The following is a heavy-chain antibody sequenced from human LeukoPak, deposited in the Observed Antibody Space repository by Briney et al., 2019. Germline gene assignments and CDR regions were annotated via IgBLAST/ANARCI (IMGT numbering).Heavy chain of an antibody. Sequence: GGSLRLSCVASGFTFSSYWMSWVRQAPGKGLEWVSSISSSSSYIYYADSVKGRFTISRDNAKNSLYLQMNSLRAEDTAVYYCARLGQMMTTVTGFGDWGQGTLVTVSS. V-gene: IGHV3-21*01. CDR2: ISSSSSYI. J-gene: IGHJ4*02. D-gene: IGHD4-17*01. CDR1: GFTFSSYW. CDR3: ARLGQMMTTVTGFGD.